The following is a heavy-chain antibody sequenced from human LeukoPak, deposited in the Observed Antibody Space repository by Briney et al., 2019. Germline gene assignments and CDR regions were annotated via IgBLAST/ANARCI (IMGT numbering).Heavy chain of an antibody. CDR3: AKVRDDYGGNSGPDYFDY. J-gene: IGHJ4*02. CDR2: IYYSGST. Sequence: SETLSLTCTVSGGSISSYYWSWIRQPPGKGLECIGYIYYSGSTNYNPSLKSRVTISVDTSKNQFSLMLSSVTAADTAVYYCAKVRDDYGGNSGPDYFDYWGQGTLVTVSS. CDR1: GGSISSYY. V-gene: IGHV4-59*01. D-gene: IGHD4-23*01.